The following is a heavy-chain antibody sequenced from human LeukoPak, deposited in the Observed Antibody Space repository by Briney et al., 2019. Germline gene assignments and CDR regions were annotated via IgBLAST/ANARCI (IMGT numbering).Heavy chain of an antibody. D-gene: IGHD4-11*01. Sequence: PSETLSLTCTVSGGSISSHYWSWIRQPPGKGLEWIGYIYYSGSTNYNPSLKSRVTISVDTSKSQFSLKLSSVTAADTAVYYCARGRETTVTTWFDPWGQGTLVTVSS. CDR1: GGSISSHY. CDR3: ARGRETTVTTWFDP. J-gene: IGHJ5*02. V-gene: IGHV4-59*11. CDR2: IYYSGST.